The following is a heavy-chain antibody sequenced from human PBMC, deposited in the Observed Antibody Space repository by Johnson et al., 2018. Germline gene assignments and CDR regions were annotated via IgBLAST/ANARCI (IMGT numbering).Heavy chain of an antibody. V-gene: IGHV3-9*01. CDR2: VSLNSGGT. D-gene: IGHD2-15*01. J-gene: IGHJ6*03. CDR1: GFTFDDYA. Sequence: EVQLVESGRGLVQPGRSLRLSCAATGFTFDDYAMHWVLQAPGKVLEWVSVVSLNSGGTGYADSVKGRFPFSRDNAKTSLYPQMNSLSAVETALEYCANSGGSHGWVMDVWGKGTTVIVSS. CDR3: ANSGGSHGWVMDV.